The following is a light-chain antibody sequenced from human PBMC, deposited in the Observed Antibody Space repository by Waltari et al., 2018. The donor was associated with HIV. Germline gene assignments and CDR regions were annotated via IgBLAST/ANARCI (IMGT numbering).Light chain of an antibody. CDR1: SSDLGYYDY. Sequence: QSALTQPASVSGSPGQSIVLPCPGRSSDLGYYDYVSCYQQYPGQAPKALIYEVTSRPSGTSSRFSGSKSATTAFLAISKLQTDDEADYFCSSYTRRGTVVFGGGTRLTVL. CDR2: EVT. V-gene: IGLV2-14*01. J-gene: IGLJ2*01. CDR3: SSYTRRGTVV.